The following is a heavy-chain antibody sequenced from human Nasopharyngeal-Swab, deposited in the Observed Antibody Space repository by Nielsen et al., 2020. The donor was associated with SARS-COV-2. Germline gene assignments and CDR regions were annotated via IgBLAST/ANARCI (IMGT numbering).Heavy chain of an antibody. D-gene: IGHD6-19*01. CDR1: GFTVSSNY. CDR2: IYSGGST. J-gene: IGHJ6*02. CDR3: ARDLYRQQWPLYNYYGMDV. Sequence: GESLKISCEASGFTVSSNYMSWVRQAPGKGLEWVSVIYSGGSTYYADSVKGRFTISRDNSKNTLYLQMNSLRAEDTAVYYCARDLYRQQWPLYNYYGMDVWGQGTTVTVSS. V-gene: IGHV3-53*01.